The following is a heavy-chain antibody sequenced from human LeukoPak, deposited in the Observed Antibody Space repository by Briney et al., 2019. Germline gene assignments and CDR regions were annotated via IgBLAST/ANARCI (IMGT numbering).Heavy chain of an antibody. V-gene: IGHV4-34*01. CDR3: ARYGLRYFDWLLPLYYYYYMDV. Sequence: SSETLSLTCAVYGGSFSGYYWSWIRQPPGKGLEWIGEINHSGSTNYNPSLKSRVTISVDTSKNQFSLKLSSVTAADTAVYYCARYGLRYFDWLLPLYYYYYMDVWGKGTTVTVSS. D-gene: IGHD3-9*01. CDR2: INHSGST. CDR1: GGSFSGYY. J-gene: IGHJ6*03.